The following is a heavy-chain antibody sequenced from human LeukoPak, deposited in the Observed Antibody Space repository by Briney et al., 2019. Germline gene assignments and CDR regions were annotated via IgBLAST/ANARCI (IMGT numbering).Heavy chain of an antibody. D-gene: IGHD4-17*01. J-gene: IGHJ3*02. CDR3: ARINDYGDGLAFDI. CDR2: IDWDDDK. V-gene: IGHV2-70*01. Sequence: SGPTLVNPTQTLTLTCTFSGFSLSASGMCVSWIRQPPGKALEWLALIDWDDDKYYSTSLKTRLTISKDTSKNQVVLTMTNMDPVDTATYYCARINDYGDGLAFDIWGQGTMVTVSS. CDR1: GFSLSASGMC.